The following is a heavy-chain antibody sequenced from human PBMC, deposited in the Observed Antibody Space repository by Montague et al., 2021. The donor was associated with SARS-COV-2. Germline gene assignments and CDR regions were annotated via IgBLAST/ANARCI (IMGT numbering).Heavy chain of an antibody. J-gene: IGHJ4*02. Sequence: LSLSCSASGFTFSSYAMSWVRQPPGKGLEWIGSIYYSGSTYYNPTLKSRVTISVDTSKNQFSLKLSSVTAADTAVYYCAREGGWLSRGSYYFDYWGQGTLVTVSS. CDR2: IYYSGST. V-gene: IGHV4-39*07. D-gene: IGHD3-22*01. CDR1: GFTFSSYA. CDR3: AREGGWLSRGSYYFDY.